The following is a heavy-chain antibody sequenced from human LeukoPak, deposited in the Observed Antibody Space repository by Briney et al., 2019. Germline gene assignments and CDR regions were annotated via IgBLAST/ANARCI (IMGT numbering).Heavy chain of an antibody. J-gene: IGHJ4*02. CDR2: INPNSGGT. V-gene: IGHV1-2*02. D-gene: IGHD3-10*01. CDR1: GYTFTGYY. Sequence: ASVKVSCKASGYTFTGYYMHWVRQAPGQGLEWMGWINPNSGGTNYAQKFQGRVTMTRDTSISTAHMELSRLRSDDTAVYYCARDYYGSGSYVDYWGQGTLVTVSS. CDR3: ARDYYGSGSYVDY.